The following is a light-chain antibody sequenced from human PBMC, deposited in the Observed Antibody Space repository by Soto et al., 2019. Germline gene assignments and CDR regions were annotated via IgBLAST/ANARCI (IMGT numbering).Light chain of an antibody. CDR3: QQYGDSLFT. J-gene: IGKJ3*01. CDR1: QSVTSNY. Sequence: EIVLTQSPGTLSLSPGERATLSCRASQSVTSNYLAWYQQRPGQAPRLLIYGASSRATGIPVRFSGSGSGTDFTLTTTRLETEDFAVYYCQQYGDSLFTFGPGTKVDI. CDR2: GAS. V-gene: IGKV3-20*01.